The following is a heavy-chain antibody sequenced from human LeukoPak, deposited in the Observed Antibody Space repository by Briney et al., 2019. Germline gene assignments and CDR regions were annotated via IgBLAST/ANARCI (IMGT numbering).Heavy chain of an antibody. J-gene: IGHJ4*02. V-gene: IGHV3-23*01. CDR1: GFTFSSYA. Sequence: GGSLRLSCAASGFTFSSYAMSWLRQAPGKGLEWVSAISGSGGSTYYADSVKGRFTISRDNSKNTLYLQMNSLRAEDTAVYYWATGVALDMFTGYDDRFDYWGQGTLVTVSS. CDR3: ATGVALDMFTGYDDRFDY. CDR2: ISGSGGST. D-gene: IGHD3-9*01.